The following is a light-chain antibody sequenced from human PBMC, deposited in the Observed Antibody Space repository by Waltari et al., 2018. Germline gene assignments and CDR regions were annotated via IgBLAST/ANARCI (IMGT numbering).Light chain of an antibody. CDR3: SSYTSSSTLV. J-gene: IGLJ2*01. Sequence: QSALTQPASVSGSPGQSITISCTGTSSDAGGYNYVSWYQQHPGKAPKLMIYDVSNRPSGVSNRFSGSKSGNTASLTISGLQAEYEADYYCSSYTSSSTLVFGGGTKLTV. CDR2: DVS. CDR1: SSDAGGYNY. V-gene: IGLV2-14*03.